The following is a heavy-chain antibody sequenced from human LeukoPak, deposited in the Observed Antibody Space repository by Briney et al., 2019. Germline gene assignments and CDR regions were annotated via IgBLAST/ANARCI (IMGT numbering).Heavy chain of an antibody. D-gene: IGHD2-2*01. CDR3: ARPAGYQLPKEMYLYY. V-gene: IGHV1-2*06. Sequence: ASVKVSCKASGYTLTGYYMHWVRQAPGQGLEWMGRINPNSGGTNYAQKFQGRVTITADESTRTAYMKLSSLRSEDTAVYYCARPAGYQLPKEMYLYYWGQGTLVTVSS. CDR1: GYTLTGYY. J-gene: IGHJ4*02. CDR2: INPNSGGT.